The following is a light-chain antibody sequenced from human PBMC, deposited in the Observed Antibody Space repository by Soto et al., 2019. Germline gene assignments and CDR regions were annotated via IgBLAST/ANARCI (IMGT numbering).Light chain of an antibody. V-gene: IGKV1-9*01. CDR2: AAS. Sequence: DIQLTQSPSFLSASVGDRGTITCRASRGISSYLAWFQQIPGKPPKLVIYAASTLQPGVPSRFSGGGSGTEFTLTISSLQPEDFATYYCQQLDSYPYTFGQGTKLEIK. CDR3: QQLDSYPYT. CDR1: RGISSY. J-gene: IGKJ2*01.